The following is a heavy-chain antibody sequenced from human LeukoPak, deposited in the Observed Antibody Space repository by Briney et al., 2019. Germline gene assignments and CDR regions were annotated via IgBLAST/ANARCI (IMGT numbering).Heavy chain of an antibody. CDR2: ISYDGSNK. CDR3: AKDESVYYYYYGMDV. J-gene: IGHJ6*02. Sequence: GGSLRLSCAASGFTFSSYGMHWVRQAPGKGLEWVAVISYDGSNKYYADSVKGRFTISRDNSKNTLYLQMNSLGAEDTAVYYCAKDESVYYYYYGMDVWGQGTTVTVSS. V-gene: IGHV3-30*18. CDR1: GFTFSSYG.